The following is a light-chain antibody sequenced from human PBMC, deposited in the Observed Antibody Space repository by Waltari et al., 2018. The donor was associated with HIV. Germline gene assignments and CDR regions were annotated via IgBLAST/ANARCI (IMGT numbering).Light chain of an antibody. Sequence: QPVLTPPPSVSGAPGQRVSISCSGGSSNIGSGYDVHWYQQFPGRAPKVLIYANTNRPSGVPDRFSGSKSGYSASLVITGLQAEDDADYYCQSYDSSLSGWVFGGGTKLTVL. CDR1: SSNIGSGYD. J-gene: IGLJ3*02. V-gene: IGLV1-40*01. CDR2: ANT. CDR3: QSYDSSLSGWV.